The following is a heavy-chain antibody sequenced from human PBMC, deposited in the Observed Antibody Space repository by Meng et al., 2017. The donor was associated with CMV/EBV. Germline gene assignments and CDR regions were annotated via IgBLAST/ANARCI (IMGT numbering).Heavy chain of an antibody. Sequence: GGSLRLSCAASGFTFSSYAMSWVRQAPGKRLEWVSAISGSGGSTYYADSVKGRFTISRDNSKNTLYLQMNSLRAEDTAVYYCAKVGSGSYYGRPYYYYGMDVWGQGTTVTVSS. D-gene: IGHD3-10*01. CDR2: ISGSGGST. V-gene: IGHV3-23*01. J-gene: IGHJ6*02. CDR3: AKVGSGSYYGRPYYYYGMDV. CDR1: GFTFSSYA.